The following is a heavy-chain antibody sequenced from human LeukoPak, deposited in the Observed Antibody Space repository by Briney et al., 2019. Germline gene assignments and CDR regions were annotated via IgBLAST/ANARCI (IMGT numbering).Heavy chain of an antibody. Sequence: SETLSLTCTVSGGSISSSSYYWGWIRQPPGKGLEWIGSIYYSGSTYYNPSLKSRVTISVDTSKNQFSLKLSSVTAADTAVYYCARLTVGYDSSGDLYYFDYWGQGTLVTVSS. V-gene: IGHV4-39*01. CDR2: IYYSGST. D-gene: IGHD3-22*01. CDR1: GGSISSSSYY. CDR3: ARLTVGYDSSGDLYYFDY. J-gene: IGHJ4*02.